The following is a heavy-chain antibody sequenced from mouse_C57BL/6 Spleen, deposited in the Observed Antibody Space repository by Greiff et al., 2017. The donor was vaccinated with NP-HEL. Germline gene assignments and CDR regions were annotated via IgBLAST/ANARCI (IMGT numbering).Heavy chain of an antibody. D-gene: IGHD2-1*01. J-gene: IGHJ1*03. CDR2: IYPRSGNT. CDR1: GYTFTSYG. V-gene: IGHV1-81*01. Sequence: VQLQQSGAELARPGASVKLSCKASGYTFTSYGISWVKQRTGQGLEWIGEIYPRSGNTYYNEKFKGKATLTADKYSSTAYMELRSLTSEDSAVYFCARSRNYDWYFDVWGTGTTVTVSS. CDR3: ARSRNYDWYFDV.